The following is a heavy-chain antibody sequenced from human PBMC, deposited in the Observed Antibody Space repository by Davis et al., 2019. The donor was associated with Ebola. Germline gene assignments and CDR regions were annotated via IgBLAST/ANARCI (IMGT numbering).Heavy chain of an antibody. J-gene: IGHJ4*02. Sequence: LSLTCAASGFTFSSYWMSWVRQAPGKGLEWVPNIKQDGSEKYYVDSVKGRFTISRDNSNNLLYLQMNSLRAEDTAVYYCAIPDCSGANCYSVYIKNWGQGTLVTVSS. V-gene: IGHV3-7*01. CDR3: AIPDCSGANCYSVYIKN. D-gene: IGHD2-15*01. CDR1: GFTFSSYW. CDR2: IKQDGSEK.